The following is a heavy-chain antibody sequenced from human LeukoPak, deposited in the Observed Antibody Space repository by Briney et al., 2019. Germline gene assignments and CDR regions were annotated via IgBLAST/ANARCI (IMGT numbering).Heavy chain of an antibody. CDR2: IGGSGGST. J-gene: IGHJ6*03. V-gene: IGHV3-23*01. CDR1: GFTFSSYA. D-gene: IGHD3-3*01. CDR3: AKQGNDFWSGYSNYYYYYMDV. Sequence: TGGSLRLSCAASGFTFSSYAMTWVRQAPGKGLEWVSSIGGSGGSTYYAHSVKGRFTISRDNPKNTLYLQMNSVRAEDTAVYYCAKQGNDFWSGYSNYYYYYMDVWGKGTTVTVSS.